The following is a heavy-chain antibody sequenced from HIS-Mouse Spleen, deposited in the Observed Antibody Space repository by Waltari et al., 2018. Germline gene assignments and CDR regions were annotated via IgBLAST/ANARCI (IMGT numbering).Heavy chain of an antibody. V-gene: IGHV1-8*01. D-gene: IGHD6-19*01. CDR1: GYTFTSYD. CDR3: ARGGVAVAGNYYYYYGMDV. CDR2: MNPHTGNT. Sequence: QVQLVQSGAEVKKPGASVKVSCKASGYTFTSYDINWVRQATGQGLGWMGWMNPHTGNTGYAQKFQGRVTMTRNTSISTAYMGLSSLRSEDTAVYYCARGGVAVAGNYYYYYGMDVWGQGTTVTVSS. J-gene: IGHJ6*02.